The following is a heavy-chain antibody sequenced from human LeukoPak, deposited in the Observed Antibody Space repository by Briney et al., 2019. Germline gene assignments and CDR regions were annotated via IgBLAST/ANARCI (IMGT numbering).Heavy chain of an antibody. CDR3: ARYPMSGPYDSSGYYFDY. Sequence: ASVKVSCKASGYTFTSYYVHWVRQAPGQGLEWMGIINPSGGNTNYAQKFQGRVTMTRDTSTSTVYMELSSLRSEDTAVYYCARYPMSGPYDSSGYYFDYWGQGTLVTVSS. J-gene: IGHJ4*02. CDR2: INPSGGNT. CDR1: GYTFTSYY. D-gene: IGHD3-22*01. V-gene: IGHV1-46*01.